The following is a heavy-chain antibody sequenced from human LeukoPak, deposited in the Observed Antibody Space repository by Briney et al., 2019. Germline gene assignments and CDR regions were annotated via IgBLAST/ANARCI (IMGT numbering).Heavy chain of an antibody. V-gene: IGHV3-30*04. CDR3: ARDRGYGVSDAFDI. D-gene: IGHD4-17*01. J-gene: IGHJ3*02. Sequence: PGGSLRLSCAASGFTFSSYAMHWVRQAPGKGLEWVAVISYDGSNKYYADSVKGRFTISRDNSKNTLYLQMNSLRAEDTAVYYCARDRGYGVSDAFDIWGQGTMVTVSS. CDR1: GFTFSSYA. CDR2: ISYDGSNK.